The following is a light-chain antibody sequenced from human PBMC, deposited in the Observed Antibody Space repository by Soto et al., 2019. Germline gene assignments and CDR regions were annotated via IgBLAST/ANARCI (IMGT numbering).Light chain of an antibody. CDR1: KLGDKY. CDR2: QDS. CDR3: QAWDSSTVV. Sequence: SYELTQPPSVSVSPGQTASITCSGDKLGDKYACWYQQKPGHSPVLVIYQDSKRPSGIPERFSGSNSGNTATLTISGNQAVDEADYYYQAWDSSTVVFGGGTKLTVL. V-gene: IGLV3-1*01. J-gene: IGLJ2*01.